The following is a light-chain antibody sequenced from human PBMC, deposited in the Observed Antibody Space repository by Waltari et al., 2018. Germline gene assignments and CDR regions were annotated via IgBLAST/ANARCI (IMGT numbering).Light chain of an antibody. Sequence: DTQMTQSPSSLSASVGDRVTITCQASQDIRENLNWFQQKPGKAPQVLIFDASRSQAVVASRFSGSGSGTDFAFTISSLQPEDIGTYYCQQYANLPHTFGGGTRVEL. CDR3: QQYANLPHT. J-gene: IGKJ4*01. CDR2: DAS. CDR1: QDIREN. V-gene: IGKV1-33*01.